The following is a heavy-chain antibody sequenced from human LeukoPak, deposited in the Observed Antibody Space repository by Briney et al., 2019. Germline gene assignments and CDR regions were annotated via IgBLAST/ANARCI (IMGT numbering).Heavy chain of an antibody. CDR3: ARGVEPLAANTLAY. J-gene: IGHJ4*02. D-gene: IGHD1-14*01. Sequence: GGSLRLSCGASGFNVITNDMTWARQAPGKGLEWVSVLYSDGNTKYADSVQGRFTISRDNSKNTLYLEMNSLSPDDTAVYYCARGVEPLAANTLAYWGQGTLVTVSS. CDR1: GFNVITND. CDR2: LYSDGNT. V-gene: IGHV3-53*01.